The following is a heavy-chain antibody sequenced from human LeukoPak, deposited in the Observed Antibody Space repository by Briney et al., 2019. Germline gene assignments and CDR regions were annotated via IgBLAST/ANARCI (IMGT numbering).Heavy chain of an antibody. V-gene: IGHV3-33*01. Sequence: GGSLRLSCAASGFTLSSYGMHWVRQAPGKGLEWVAVIWYDDSNKYYADSVKGRFTISRDNSKNTLYLQMNSLRAEDTAVYYCARRVIDYDFDYWGQGTLVTVSS. D-gene: IGHD3-10*01. CDR1: GFTLSSYG. CDR3: ARRVIDYDFDY. CDR2: IWYDDSNK. J-gene: IGHJ4*02.